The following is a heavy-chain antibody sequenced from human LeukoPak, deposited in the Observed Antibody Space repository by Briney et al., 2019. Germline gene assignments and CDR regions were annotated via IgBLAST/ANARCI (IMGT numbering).Heavy chain of an antibody. Sequence: PSETLSLTCTVSGGSISSYYWSRIRQSAGKGLEWIGRIYASGSTNYNPSLKSRVTMSVDTSKNQFSLKLSSVSAADTAVYYCARAKDNYRGNDAFDIWGQGTMVTVSS. CDR1: GGSISSYY. D-gene: IGHD3-16*02. V-gene: IGHV4-4*07. CDR3: ARAKDNYRGNDAFDI. J-gene: IGHJ3*02. CDR2: IYASGST.